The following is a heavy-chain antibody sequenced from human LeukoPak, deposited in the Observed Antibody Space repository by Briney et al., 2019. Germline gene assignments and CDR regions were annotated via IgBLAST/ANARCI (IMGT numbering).Heavy chain of an antibody. V-gene: IGHV1-3*01. Sequence: ASVKVSCKASGYTFTSYAMHWVRQAPGQRLEWMGWINAGNGNTKYSQKFQGRVTITRDTSASTAYMELSSLRSEDTAVYYCARNNNDILPPDYGARETLVTVSS. J-gene: IGHJ4*02. CDR3: ARNNNDILPPDY. CDR2: INAGNGNT. D-gene: IGHD3-9*01. CDR1: GYTFTSYA.